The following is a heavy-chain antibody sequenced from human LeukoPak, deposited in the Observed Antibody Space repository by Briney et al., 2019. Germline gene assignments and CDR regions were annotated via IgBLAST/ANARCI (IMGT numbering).Heavy chain of an antibody. CDR1: GYTLTELS. CDR2: FDPEDGET. D-gene: IGHD4-17*01. V-gene: IGHV1-24*01. CDR3: ARGGQYGDPPGY. J-gene: IGHJ4*02. Sequence: GASVKVSCKVSGYTLTELSMHWVRQAPGKGLEWMGGFDPEDGETIYAQKFQGRVTMTEDTSTDTAYMELSSLRSDDTAVYYCARGGQYGDPPGYWGQGTWSPSPQ.